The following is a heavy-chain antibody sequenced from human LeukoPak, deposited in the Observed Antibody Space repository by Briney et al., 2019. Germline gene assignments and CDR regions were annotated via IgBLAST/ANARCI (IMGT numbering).Heavy chain of an antibody. Sequence: ASVKVSCKASGGTFSSYAISWARQAPGQGLEWMGWISAYNGNTNYAQKLQGRVTMTTDTSTSTAYMELRSLRSDDTAVYYCAVQLWPNFDYWGQGTLVTVSS. CDR1: GGTFSSYA. CDR2: ISAYNGNT. D-gene: IGHD5-18*01. CDR3: AVQLWPNFDY. V-gene: IGHV1-18*01. J-gene: IGHJ4*02.